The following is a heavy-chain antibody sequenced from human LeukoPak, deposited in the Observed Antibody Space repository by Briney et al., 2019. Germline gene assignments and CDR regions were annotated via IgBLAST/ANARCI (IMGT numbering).Heavy chain of an antibody. CDR3: ARHVHNSSSRIRYFDL. CDR2: INHSGST. CDR1: GGSFSGYY. V-gene: IGHV4-34*01. Sequence: SETLSLTCAVYGGSFSGYYWSWIRQPPGKGLEWIGEINHSGSTNYNPSLKSRVTISVDTSKNQFSLKLSSVTAADTAVYYCARHVHNSSSRIRYFDLWGRGTLVTVSS. D-gene: IGHD6-13*01. J-gene: IGHJ2*01.